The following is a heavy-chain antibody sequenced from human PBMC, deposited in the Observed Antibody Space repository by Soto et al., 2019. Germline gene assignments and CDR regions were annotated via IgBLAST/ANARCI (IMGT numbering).Heavy chain of an antibody. CDR1: GFSFVNYA. D-gene: IGHD6-19*01. CDR2: LSGSGTST. Sequence: GGSLRLSCAASGFSFVNYAMNWVRQAPGKGLEWVSGLSGSGTSTYYADSVKGRFTISRDNSRDTLFLQMNSLTADDTAVYYCAKATTNGGWFNPFDSWGQGTLVTVSS. CDR3: AKATTNGGWFNPFDS. J-gene: IGHJ4*02. V-gene: IGHV3-23*01.